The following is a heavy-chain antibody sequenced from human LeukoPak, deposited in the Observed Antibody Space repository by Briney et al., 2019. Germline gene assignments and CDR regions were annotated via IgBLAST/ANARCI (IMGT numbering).Heavy chain of an antibody. CDR3: ARSFTMIDDAFDI. V-gene: IGHV1-45*02. Sequence: SVKVSCKASGYTFTYRYPHWVRQAPGQALEWMGWITPFNGNTNYAQKFQDRVTITRDRSMSTAYMELSSLRSEDTAMYYCARSFTMIDDAFDIRGQGTMVTVSS. CDR2: ITPFNGNT. D-gene: IGHD3-22*01. J-gene: IGHJ3*02. CDR1: GYTFTYRY.